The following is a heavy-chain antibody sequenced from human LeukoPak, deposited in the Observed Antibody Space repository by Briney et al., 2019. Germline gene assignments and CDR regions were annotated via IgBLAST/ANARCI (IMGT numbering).Heavy chain of an antibody. Sequence: ASVKVSCKASGYTFTGYYMHWVRQAPGQGLEWMGWINPNSGGTNYAQKFQGRVTMTRDTSISTAYMELSRLRSDDTAVYYCARGDRADSGSYRMAFDYWGQGTLVTVSS. V-gene: IGHV1-2*02. J-gene: IGHJ4*02. D-gene: IGHD1-26*01. CDR1: GYTFTGYY. CDR3: ARGDRADSGSYRMAFDY. CDR2: INPNSGGT.